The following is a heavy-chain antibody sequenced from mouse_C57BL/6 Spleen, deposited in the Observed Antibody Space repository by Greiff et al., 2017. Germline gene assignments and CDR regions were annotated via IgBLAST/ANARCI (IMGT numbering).Heavy chain of an antibody. D-gene: IGHD1-1*01. V-gene: IGHV5-9*01. CDR3: ASPNYYGSSYDWYFDV. CDR1: GFTFSSYT. Sequence: EVKVVESGGGLVKPGGSLKLSCAASGFTFSSYTMSWVRQTPEKRLEWVATISGGGGNTYYPDSVKGRFTISRDNAKNTLYLQMSSLRSEDTALYYCASPNYYGSSYDWYFDVWGTGTTVTVSS. J-gene: IGHJ1*03. CDR2: ISGGGGNT.